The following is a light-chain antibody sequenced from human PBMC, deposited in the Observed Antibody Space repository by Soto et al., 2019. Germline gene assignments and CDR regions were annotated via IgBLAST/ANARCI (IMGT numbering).Light chain of an antibody. V-gene: IGLV2-14*03. J-gene: IGLJ1*01. CDR1: SSDVGGYNF. CDR3: SSYTNSSTLGV. Sequence: QSVLTQPASVSGSPGQSITISCTGTSSDVGGYNFVSWYQQHPGKAPKVIIYDVSSRPSGVSNRFSGSKSGNTASLTISGLQAEDEADYYCSSYTNSSTLGVFGTGTKVTVL. CDR2: DVS.